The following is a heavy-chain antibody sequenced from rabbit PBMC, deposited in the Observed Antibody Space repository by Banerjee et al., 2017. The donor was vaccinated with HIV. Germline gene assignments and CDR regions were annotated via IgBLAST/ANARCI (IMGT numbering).Heavy chain of an antibody. CDR3: ARADGDNGYAFNA. V-gene: IGHV1S40*01. CDR2: IYIGDGST. J-gene: IGHJ2*01. D-gene: IGHD2-1*01. Sequence: QQLVESGGGLVKPGASLTLTCKASGFSFSSGYDLCWVRQAPGKGLEWIGCIYIGDGSTYYASWAKGRFTISKTSSTTVTLQMTGLTAADTATYFCARADGDNGYAFNAWGQGTLVTVS. CDR1: GFSFSSGYD.